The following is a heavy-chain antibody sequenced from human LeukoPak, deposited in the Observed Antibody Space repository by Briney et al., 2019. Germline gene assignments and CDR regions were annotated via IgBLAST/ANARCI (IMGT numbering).Heavy chain of an antibody. D-gene: IGHD1-26*01. J-gene: IGHJ6*03. CDR2: ISSSSSYI. V-gene: IGHV3-21*01. CDR3: ARVVGGSWRPVPTMDV. Sequence: GGSLRLSCAASGFTFSSYSMNWVRQAPGKGLEWVSSISSSSSYIYYADSVKGRFTISRDNAKNSLYLQMNSLRAEDTAVYYCARVVGGSWRPVPTMDVWGKGTTVTVSS. CDR1: GFTFSSYS.